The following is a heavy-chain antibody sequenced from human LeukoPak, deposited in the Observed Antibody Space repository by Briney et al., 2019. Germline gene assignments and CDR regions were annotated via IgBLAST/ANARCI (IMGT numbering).Heavy chain of an antibody. CDR2: ISYDGSNK. J-gene: IGHJ4*02. Sequence: PGGSLRLSCAASGFSFSIYNLNWVRQAPGKGLEWVAVISYDGSNKYCADSVKGRFTISRDNSKNTLYLQMNSLRAEDTAVYYCARDVSLGGETGGPTYYFDYWGQGTLVTVSS. V-gene: IGHV3-30*03. D-gene: IGHD4-23*01. CDR3: ARDVSLGGETGGPTYYFDY. CDR1: GFSFSIYN.